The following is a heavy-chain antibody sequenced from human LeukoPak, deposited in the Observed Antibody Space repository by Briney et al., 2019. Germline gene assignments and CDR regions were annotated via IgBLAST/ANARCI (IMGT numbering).Heavy chain of an antibody. D-gene: IGHD4-17*01. V-gene: IGHV6-1*01. CDR1: GDSVSSNSAA. Sequence: SQTLSLTCAISGDSVSSNSAAWIWIRQSPSRGLEWLGRTYYRSKWYNDYALSVKSRISINPDTSKNQFSLQLNSVTPEDTAVYYCTTGTRASGFQHWGQGTLVTVSS. CDR3: TTGTRASGFQH. CDR2: TYYRSKWYN. J-gene: IGHJ1*01.